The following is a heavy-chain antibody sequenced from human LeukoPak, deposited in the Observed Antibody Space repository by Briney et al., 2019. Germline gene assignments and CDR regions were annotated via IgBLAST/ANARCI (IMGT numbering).Heavy chain of an antibody. Sequence: SEKVSCKASGGTFSSYAISWVRQAPGQRLEWMGGIIPIFGTANYAQKFQGRVTITADESTSTAYMELSSLRSEDTAVYYCARGEDCSSTSCYTPPSRNWFDPWGQGTLVTVSS. D-gene: IGHD2-2*02. CDR1: GGTFSSYA. J-gene: IGHJ5*02. CDR3: ARGEDCSSTSCYTPPSRNWFDP. CDR2: IIPIFGTA. V-gene: IGHV1-69*13.